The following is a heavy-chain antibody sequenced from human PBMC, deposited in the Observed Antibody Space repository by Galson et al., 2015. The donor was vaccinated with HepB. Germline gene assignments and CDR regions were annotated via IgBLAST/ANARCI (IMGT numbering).Heavy chain of an antibody. J-gene: IGHJ4*02. CDR3: AKSPGSSGYFYYFDY. V-gene: IGHV3-33*06. D-gene: IGHD3-22*01. CDR1: GFTFSSYG. Sequence: SLRLSCAASGFTFSSYGMHWVRQAPGKGLEWVAVIWYDGSNKYYADSVKGRFTISRDNSKNTLYLQMNSLRAEDTAVYYCAKSPGSSGYFYYFDYWGQGTLVTVSS. CDR2: IWYDGSNK.